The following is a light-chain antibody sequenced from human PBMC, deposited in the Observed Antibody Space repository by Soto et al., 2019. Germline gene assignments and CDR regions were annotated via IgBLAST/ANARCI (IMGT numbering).Light chain of an antibody. Sequence: QSALTQPRSASGTPGQRVTISCSGSSSNIESNFVYWYQQFPGTAPRLLIYRNNQRPSGVPDRFSGSKSGTSASLAISALRSEDEADYYCTVWDDSLRGRLFGGGTKVTV. J-gene: IGLJ2*01. CDR2: RNN. V-gene: IGLV1-47*01. CDR3: TVWDDSLRGRL. CDR1: SSNIESNF.